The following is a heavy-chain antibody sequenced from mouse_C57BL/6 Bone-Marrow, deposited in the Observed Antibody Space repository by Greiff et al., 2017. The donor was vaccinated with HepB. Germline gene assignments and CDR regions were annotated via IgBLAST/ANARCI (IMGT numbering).Heavy chain of an antibody. D-gene: IGHD1-1*01. J-gene: IGHJ4*01. CDR3: ARSYGSSFYYAMDY. Sequence: VQLQQSGAELVRPGTSVKVSCKASGYAFTNYLIEWVKQRPGQGLEWIGVINPGSGGTNYNEKFKGKATLPADKSSSTAYMQLSSLTSEDSAVYFCARSYGSSFYYAMDYWGQGTSVTVSS. CDR1: GYAFTNYL. CDR2: INPGSGGT. V-gene: IGHV1-54*01.